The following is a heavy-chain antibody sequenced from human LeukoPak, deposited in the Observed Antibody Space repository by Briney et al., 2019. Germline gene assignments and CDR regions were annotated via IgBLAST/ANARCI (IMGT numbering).Heavy chain of an antibody. Sequence: GESLKISCKGSGYSFTSYWISWVRQMPGKGLEWMGRIDPSDSYTNYSPSFQGHVTISADKSISTAYLQWSSLKASDTAMYYCARHRQYSYVYGHFDYWGQGTLVTVSS. V-gene: IGHV5-10-1*01. CDR3: ARHRQYSYVYGHFDY. J-gene: IGHJ4*02. CDR1: GYSFTSYW. D-gene: IGHD5-18*01. CDR2: IDPSDSYT.